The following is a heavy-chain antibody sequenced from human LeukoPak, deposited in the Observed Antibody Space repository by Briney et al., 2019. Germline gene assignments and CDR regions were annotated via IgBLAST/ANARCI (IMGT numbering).Heavy chain of an antibody. CDR2: IMPFFGTT. D-gene: IGHD6-6*01. Sequence: GASVKVSCKASGGTFSSYAIGWVRQAPGQGLEWMGGIMPFFGTTDYAQKFQGRVTITTDESTSTAFMEVSSLRSEDTAVYYCARGVIAARPYYFDYWGQGTLVTVSS. J-gene: IGHJ4*02. V-gene: IGHV1-69*05. CDR1: GGTFSSYA. CDR3: ARGVIAARPYYFDY.